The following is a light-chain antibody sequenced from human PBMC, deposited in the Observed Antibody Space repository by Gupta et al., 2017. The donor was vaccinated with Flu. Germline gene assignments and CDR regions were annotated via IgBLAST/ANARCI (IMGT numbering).Light chain of an antibody. V-gene: IGLV2-14*01. CDR1: SNDISNYNY. CDR3: SADTTRSTLV. Sequence: IAISCSGTSNDISNYNYVSWYQHPPGTAHELLIYEVSKRPAGISDRFSGTKAGNTASMTISGLQADDEADYYCSADTTRSTLVFGGGTKLTVL. CDR2: EVS. J-gene: IGLJ3*02.